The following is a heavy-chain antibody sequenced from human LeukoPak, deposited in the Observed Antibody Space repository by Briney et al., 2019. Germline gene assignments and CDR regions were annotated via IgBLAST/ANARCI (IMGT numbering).Heavy chain of an antibody. CDR2: ISGSGGST. CDR1: GFTVSSNY. V-gene: IGHV3-23*01. Sequence: GGSLRLSCAASGFTVSSNYMSWVRQAPGKGLEWVSAISGSGGSTYYADSVKGRFTISRDNSKNTLYLRMNSLRAEDTAVYYCAKDLIRLESYYRVEYFQHWSQGTLVTVSS. D-gene: IGHD1-26*01. CDR3: AKDLIRLESYYRVEYFQH. J-gene: IGHJ1*01.